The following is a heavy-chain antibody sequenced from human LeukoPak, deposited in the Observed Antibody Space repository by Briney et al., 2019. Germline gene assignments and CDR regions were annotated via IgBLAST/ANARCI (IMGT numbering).Heavy chain of an antibody. V-gene: IGHV3-21*01. CDR1: GFTLSDYA. CDR2: ISSSSTYI. D-gene: IGHD3-22*01. CDR3: ASGTYYYDSRGDQGDY. J-gene: IGHJ4*02. Sequence: GGSLRLSCAASGFTLSDYAMNWVRQAPGKGLEWVSSISSSSTYIYYADSVKGRFTISRDNAKNALYLQMNSLRADDTAIYYCASGTYYYDSRGDQGDYWGQGTLVTVSS.